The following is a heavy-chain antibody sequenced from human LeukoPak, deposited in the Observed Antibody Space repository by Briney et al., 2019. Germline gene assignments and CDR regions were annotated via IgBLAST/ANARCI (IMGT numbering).Heavy chain of an antibody. CDR3: ARPSSYGHGNIDY. D-gene: IGHD5-18*01. V-gene: IGHV5-51*01. CDR2: IYPGDSDT. CDR1: GYSFTSYW. J-gene: IGHJ4*02. Sequence: RGESLKISFKGSGYSFTSYWIGWVRQMPGKGLEWMGIIYPGDSDTRYSPSFQGQVTISADKSISTAYLQWSSLKASDTAMYYCARPSSYGHGNIDYWGQGTLVTVSS.